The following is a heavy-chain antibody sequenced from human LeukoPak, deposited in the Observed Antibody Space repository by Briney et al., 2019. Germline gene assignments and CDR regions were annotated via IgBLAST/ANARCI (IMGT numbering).Heavy chain of an antibody. V-gene: IGHV3-72*01. CDR3: ARVSDKGYFSDY. Sequence: GGSLRLSCAASGFTFSDHYMDWVRQAPGKGLEWVGRNRNKAKSYTTEYAASVKGRFTISRDVSENSLFLQMNGLKAEDTAVYYCARVSDKGYFSDYWGQGTLVTVSS. CDR2: NRNKAKSYTT. D-gene: IGHD5/OR15-5a*01. J-gene: IGHJ4*02. CDR1: GFTFSDHY.